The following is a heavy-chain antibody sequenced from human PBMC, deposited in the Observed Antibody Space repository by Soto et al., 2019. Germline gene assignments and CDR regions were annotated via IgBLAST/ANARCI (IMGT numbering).Heavy chain of an antibody. Sequence: TLSLTCAVSGYSISSGYCWGWIRQPPGKGLEWIGSIYHSGSTYNNPSLKSRVTISVDTSKNQFSLKLSSVTTADTAVYYCARVGGYGMDVWGQGTTVTVSS. D-gene: IGHD3-10*01. CDR2: IYHSGST. CDR3: ARVGGYGMDV. CDR1: GYSISSGYC. J-gene: IGHJ6*02. V-gene: IGHV4-38-2*01.